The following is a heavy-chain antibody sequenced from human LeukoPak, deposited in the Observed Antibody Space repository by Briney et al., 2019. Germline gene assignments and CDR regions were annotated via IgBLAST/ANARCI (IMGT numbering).Heavy chain of an antibody. D-gene: IGHD2-21*02. J-gene: IGHJ6*04. CDR1: GSSLSTSGVG. V-gene: IGHV2-5*02. Sequence: CGPTLAKLTQPLTPSCTFSGSSLSTSGVGVAWIRQPLGKALEWLVLIYWGGNKRYSPSLKTRLTITKDTSKDQVVLTMTNMDTVDTGTYYCARTFCGGDCYVSGYYYGMDVWGKGTTVTVSS. CDR2: IYWGGNK. CDR3: ARTFCGGDCYVSGYYYGMDV.